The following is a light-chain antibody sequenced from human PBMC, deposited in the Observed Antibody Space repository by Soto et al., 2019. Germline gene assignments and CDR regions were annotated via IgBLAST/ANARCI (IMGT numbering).Light chain of an antibody. J-gene: IGLJ1*01. CDR1: SGDAGGYDY. V-gene: IGLV2-14*01. Sequence: QSALTQRASVSGSPGQSIAISCTGTSGDAGGYDYVSWYQQHPDKAPKLMIYEVTKRPSWVSNRFSGSKSGNTASLTISGLQPEDEADYYCSSHTSGSTRVFGSGTKLTVL. CDR2: EVT. CDR3: SSHTSGSTRV.